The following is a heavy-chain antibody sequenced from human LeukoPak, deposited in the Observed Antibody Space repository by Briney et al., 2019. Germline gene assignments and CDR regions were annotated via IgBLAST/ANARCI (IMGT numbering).Heavy chain of an antibody. J-gene: IGHJ4*02. CDR2: ISLAGQT. CDR3: SRESGPFCPFGY. V-gene: IGHV4-4*02. Sequence: SGTLSLTCGVSGGSISGTNWWSWVRQPPGQGLEWIGEISLAGQTNHNPSLNGRVTMSLDKSSNQLSLHLTSVTAADTATYFCSRESGPFCPFGYWGQGTLVIVSS. D-gene: IGHD1-26*01. CDR1: GGSISGTNW.